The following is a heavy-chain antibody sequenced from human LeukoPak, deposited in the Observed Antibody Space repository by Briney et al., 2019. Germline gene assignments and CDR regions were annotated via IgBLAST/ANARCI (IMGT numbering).Heavy chain of an antibody. J-gene: IGHJ4*02. CDR1: GYTFTSYG. D-gene: IGHD3-9*01. CDR2: ISAYNGNT. V-gene: IGHV1-18*01. CDR3: ERDRVDYDILTGYSWDY. Sequence: ASVKVSCKASGYTFTSYGISWVRQAPGQGLEWMGWISAYNGNTNYAQKLQGRVTMTTDTSTSTAYMELRSLRSDDTAVYYCERDRVDYDILTGYSWDYWGQGTLVTVSS.